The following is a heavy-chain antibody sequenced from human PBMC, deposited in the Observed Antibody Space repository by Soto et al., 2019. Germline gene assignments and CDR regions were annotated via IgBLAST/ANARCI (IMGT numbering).Heavy chain of an antibody. Sequence: QVPLQESGPGLVKPSQTLSLPCTVYGGSISTGGYCWTRIRQHPGQCLQRNGYIYSSGSTYYNPSLRSRVNILVDTSKNQFSLKLSSVTAADTSVYYGARGLSVTLFDNWGQGTLVTVSS. V-gene: IGHV4-31*03. CDR3: ARGLSVTLFDN. D-gene: IGHD4-17*01. CDR1: GGSISTGGYC. CDR2: IYSSGST. J-gene: IGHJ4*02.